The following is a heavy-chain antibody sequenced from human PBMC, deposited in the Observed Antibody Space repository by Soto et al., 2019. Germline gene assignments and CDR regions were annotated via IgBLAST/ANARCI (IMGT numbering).Heavy chain of an antibody. J-gene: IGHJ4*02. V-gene: IGHV3-30*03. CDR2: ISYDGSNK. D-gene: IGHD3-10*01. Sequence: VQQVESGGGVVQPGRSLRLSCTVSRFSFHSYGMHWVRQAPGKGLEWVAVISYDGSNKYYADSVKGRFTISRDNSKNALYLQMVSLRPEHTAVYYCTTVTAVGSRWFGVHPLGPFDYWGQGTLVTVS. CDR1: RFSFHSYG. CDR3: TTVTAVGSRWFGVHPLGPFDY.